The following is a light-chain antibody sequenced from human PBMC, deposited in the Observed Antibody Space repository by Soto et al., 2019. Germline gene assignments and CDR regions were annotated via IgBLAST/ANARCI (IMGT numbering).Light chain of an antibody. J-gene: IGKJ2*01. V-gene: IGKV3-20*01. CDR1: QSVSSSS. CDR3: QQYGSSPPMYT. Sequence: EIVLTQSPGTLFLSPGERATLSCRASQSVSSSSLAWYQQKPGQAPRLLIYGASSRATGIPDRFSGSGSGTDFTLTISRLEPEDFAVYYCQQYGSSPPMYTFGQGTKVDIK. CDR2: GAS.